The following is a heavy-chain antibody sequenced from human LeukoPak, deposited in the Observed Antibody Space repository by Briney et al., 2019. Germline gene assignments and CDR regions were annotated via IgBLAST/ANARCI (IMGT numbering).Heavy chain of an antibody. Sequence: SGRSLRLSCAASGFTFSSYGMYWVHQAPGKGLEWVALISYDGSNKYYADSVKGRFTISRDNSKNTLYLQMNSLRAEDTAVYYCAKDEIGAVAGLIDYWGQGTLVTVSS. CDR3: AKDEIGAVAGLIDY. D-gene: IGHD6-19*01. CDR2: ISYDGSNK. J-gene: IGHJ4*02. CDR1: GFTFSSYG. V-gene: IGHV3-30*18.